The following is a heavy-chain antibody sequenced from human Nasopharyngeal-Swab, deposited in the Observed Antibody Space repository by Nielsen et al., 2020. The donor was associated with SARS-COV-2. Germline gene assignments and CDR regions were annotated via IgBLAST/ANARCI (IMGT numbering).Heavy chain of an antibody. D-gene: IGHD2-2*02. CDR1: GGSFSGYY. J-gene: IGHJ4*02. V-gene: IGHV4-34*01. Sequence: AETLSLTCAVYGGSFSGYYRNWIRQPPGKGLEWIGEINHSGSTNYNPSLKSRITISLDTSKNQFSLKLSSVTAADTAVYYCARGRGRPNIVVVPAAICYFDYWGQGTLVTVSS. CDR3: ARGRGRPNIVVVPAAICYFDY. CDR2: INHSGST.